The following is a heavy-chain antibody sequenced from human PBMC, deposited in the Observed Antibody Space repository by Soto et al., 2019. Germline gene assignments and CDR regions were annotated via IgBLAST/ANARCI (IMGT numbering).Heavy chain of an antibody. V-gene: IGHV4-34*01. CDR1: VGSFSGFC. Sequence: SETLCLTCAVYVGSFSGFCWRRIRQPPGKGLEWIGDINHTGTPNYNPSLKSRATTSVDTSKNQFSLKLSSVPAADTAVYYCARRSSSDYWGQGILLTVSS. CDR3: ARRSSSDY. J-gene: IGHJ4*02. CDR2: INHTGTP.